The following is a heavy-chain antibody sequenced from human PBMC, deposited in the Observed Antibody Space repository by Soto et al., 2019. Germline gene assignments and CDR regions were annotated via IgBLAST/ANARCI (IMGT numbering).Heavy chain of an antibody. Sequence: SETLSLTCTVSGGPISSRSNYWGWIRQPPGKGLEWIGNIYYSGSTYYHPSLKSRVTISADTSKNQLSLKVTSVTAADTAVYYCARLRPGNPYFDYWGPGTLVTSPQ. CDR1: GGPISSRSNY. CDR2: IYYSGST. J-gene: IGHJ4*02. CDR3: ARLRPGNPYFDY. D-gene: IGHD4-4*01. V-gene: IGHV4-39*01.